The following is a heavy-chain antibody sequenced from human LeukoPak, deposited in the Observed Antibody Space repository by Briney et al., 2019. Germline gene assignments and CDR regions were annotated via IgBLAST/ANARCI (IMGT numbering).Heavy chain of an antibody. D-gene: IGHD6-19*01. CDR3: ARTSYSSGWYAAFDI. CDR1: GYSFTSYW. CDR2: IYPGDSDT. Sequence: GESLKISCKGSGYSFTSYWIGWVRQMPGRGLEWMGIIYPGDSDTRYSPSFQGQVTISADKSISTAYLQWSSLKASDTAMYYCARTSYSSGWYAAFDIWGQGTMVTVSS. J-gene: IGHJ3*02. V-gene: IGHV5-51*01.